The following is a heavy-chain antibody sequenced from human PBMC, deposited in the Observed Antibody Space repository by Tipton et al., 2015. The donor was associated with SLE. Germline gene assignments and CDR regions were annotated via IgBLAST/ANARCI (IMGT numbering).Heavy chain of an antibody. J-gene: IGHJ4*02. Sequence: TLSLTCTVSGGSISSSSYYWGWIRQPPGKGLEWIGSIYYSGSTYYNPSLKSRVTISVDTSKIQFSLKLSSVTAADTAVYYCARASYYYDSSGYYLIDYWGQGTLVTVSS. CDR2: IYYSGST. V-gene: IGHV4-39*07. CDR1: GGSISSSSYY. D-gene: IGHD3-22*01. CDR3: ARASYYYDSSGYYLIDY.